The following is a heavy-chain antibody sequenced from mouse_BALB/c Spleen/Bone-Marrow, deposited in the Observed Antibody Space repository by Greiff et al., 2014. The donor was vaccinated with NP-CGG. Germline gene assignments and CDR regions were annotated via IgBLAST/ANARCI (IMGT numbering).Heavy chain of an antibody. D-gene: IGHD2-14*01. Sequence: DVKLVESGGGLVQPGGSLKLSCAASGFTFSSYGMSWVRQTPDKRLEPVATINSNGGSTYYPDSLKGRFTIARDNTKDTLYLQMSSLKSEDTAMYYCARPYRYYFDYWGQGTTLTVSS. V-gene: IGHV5-6-3*01. J-gene: IGHJ2*01. CDR2: INSNGGST. CDR3: ARPYRYYFDY. CDR1: GFTFSSYG.